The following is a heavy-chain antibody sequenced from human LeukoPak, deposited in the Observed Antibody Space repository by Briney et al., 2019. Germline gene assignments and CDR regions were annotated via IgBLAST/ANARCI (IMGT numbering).Heavy chain of an antibody. CDR2: INSDGSST. D-gene: IGHD2-21*02. Sequence: GGSLRLSCAASGFIFSRYWMNWVRQAPGKGPVWVSRINSDGSSTSYADSVKGRFTISRDNAKKTLYLQMNSLRAEDTAVYYCARDPRYCGGDCYTFDYWGQGTLVTVSS. V-gene: IGHV3-74*01. CDR3: ARDPRYCGGDCYTFDY. CDR1: GFIFSRYW. J-gene: IGHJ4*02.